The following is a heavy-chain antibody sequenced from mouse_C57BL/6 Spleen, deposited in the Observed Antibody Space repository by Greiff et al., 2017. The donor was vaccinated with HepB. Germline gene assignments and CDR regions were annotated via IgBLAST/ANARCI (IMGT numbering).Heavy chain of an antibody. CDR2: IYPGDGDT. CDR3: ARGNDYDAGFAY. CDR1: GYAFSSSW. D-gene: IGHD2-4*01. V-gene: IGHV1-82*01. Sequence: QVQLQQSGPELVKPGASVKISCKASGYAFSSSWMNWVKQRPGKGLEWIGRIYPGDGDTNYNGKFKGKATLTADKSSSTAYMQLSSLTSEDSAVYFCARGNDYDAGFAYWGQGTLVTVSA. J-gene: IGHJ3*01.